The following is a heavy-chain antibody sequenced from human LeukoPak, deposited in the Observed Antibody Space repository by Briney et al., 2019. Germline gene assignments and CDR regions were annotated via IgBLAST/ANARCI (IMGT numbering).Heavy chain of an antibody. CDR3: ARAAGTRRPPGGYDSGWFDP. D-gene: IGHD5-12*01. CDR1: GGSISSYF. J-gene: IGHJ5*02. V-gene: IGHV4-4*07. CDR2: IYTSGST. Sequence: SETLSLTCTVSGGSISSYFWSWIRQPAGKGLEWIGRIYTSGSTNYNPSLKSRVTISVDKSKNQFSLKLSSVTAADTAVYYCARAAGTRRPPGGYDSGWFDPWGQGTLVTVSS.